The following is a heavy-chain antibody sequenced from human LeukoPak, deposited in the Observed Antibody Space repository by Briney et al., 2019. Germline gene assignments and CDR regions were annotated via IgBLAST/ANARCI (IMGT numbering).Heavy chain of an antibody. Sequence: SETLSLTCTVSCGSISSSSYYWGWIRQPPGKGLEWIGSIYYSGSTYYNPSLKCRVTISVDTSNNQFSLKLSSVTAADTAVYYCARLEWLTTLYYYYYMDVWGKGTTVTVSS. CDR1: CGSISSSSYY. D-gene: IGHD3-3*01. J-gene: IGHJ6*03. CDR3: ARLEWLTTLYYYYYMDV. CDR2: IYYSGST. V-gene: IGHV4-39*01.